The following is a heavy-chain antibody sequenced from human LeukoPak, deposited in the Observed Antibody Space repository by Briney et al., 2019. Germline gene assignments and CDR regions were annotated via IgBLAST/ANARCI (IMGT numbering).Heavy chain of an antibody. CDR1: GFTFSSYE. D-gene: IGHD2-2*01. Sequence: GGSLRLSCSASGFTFSSYEMNWVRQAPRKGLEWVSYISSSGGTIYYADSVKGRFTVSRDNAKNSLYLQMNSLRAEDTAVYYCARDLSYCTITSCSYYYYGMDVWGQGTTVTVSS. V-gene: IGHV3-48*03. J-gene: IGHJ6*02. CDR2: ISSSGGTI. CDR3: ARDLSYCTITSCSYYYYGMDV.